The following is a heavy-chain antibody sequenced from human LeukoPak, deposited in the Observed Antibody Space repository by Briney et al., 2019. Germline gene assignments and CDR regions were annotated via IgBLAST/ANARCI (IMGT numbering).Heavy chain of an antibody. CDR3: ARSGRGTYYYFDL. CDR1: GYTFTGYY. CDR2: ISGSNGNT. V-gene: IGHV1-18*04. J-gene: IGHJ4*02. Sequence: ASVKVSCKASGYTFTGYYMHWVRQAPGQGLEWMGWISGSNGNTNYAQKFQGRVSMTADTSTSTAYMELRSLRSDDTAVYYCARSGRGTYYYFDLWGQGTLVTVSS. D-gene: IGHD1-26*01.